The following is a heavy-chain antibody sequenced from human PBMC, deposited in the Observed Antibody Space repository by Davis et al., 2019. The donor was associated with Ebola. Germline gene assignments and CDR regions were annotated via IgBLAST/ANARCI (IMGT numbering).Heavy chain of an antibody. CDR3: AGGITIFGVVISNWFDP. CDR2: IYHSGST. D-gene: IGHD3-3*01. CDR1: GGSISNYY. V-gene: IGHV4-59*04. Sequence: SETLSLTCTVSGGSISNYYWSWIRQPPGKGLEWIGYIYHSGSTYYNPSLKSRVTISVDRSKNQFSLKLSSVTAADTAVYYCAGGITIFGVVISNWFDPWGQGTLVTVSS. J-gene: IGHJ5*02.